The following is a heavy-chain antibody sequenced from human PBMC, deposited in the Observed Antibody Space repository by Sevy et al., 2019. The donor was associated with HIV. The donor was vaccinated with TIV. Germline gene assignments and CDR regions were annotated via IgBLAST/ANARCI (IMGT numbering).Heavy chain of an antibody. CDR3: AREGCTQPHDN. Sequence: GGSLRLSCAASGFTFSKYSMSWVRQPPGKGLEWVSTLSFGCGEINHADSVKGRFTISSDNSKSSVYLQMNNLRPEDTAMYYCAREGCTQPHDNWGQGTLVTVSS. D-gene: IGHD2-8*01. CDR2: LSFGCGEI. V-gene: IGHV3-23*01. CDR1: GFTFSKYS. J-gene: IGHJ4*02.